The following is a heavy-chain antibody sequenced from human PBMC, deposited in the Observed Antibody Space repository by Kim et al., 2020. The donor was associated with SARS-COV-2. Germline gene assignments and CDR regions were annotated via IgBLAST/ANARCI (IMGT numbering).Heavy chain of an antibody. J-gene: IGHJ4*02. CDR3: AKRLVGVGNYLEH. CDR2: ISGSGGNT. Sequence: GGSLRLSCEGSGFIFSSYAMSWVRQAPGKGLEWVSSISGSGGNTQYADSVKGRFTISRDNSKNTLYLYMNSLGTEDTAIYYCAKRLVGVGNYLEHWGQGTLVTVSS. V-gene: IGHV3-23*01. D-gene: IGHD1-26*01. CDR1: GFIFSSYA.